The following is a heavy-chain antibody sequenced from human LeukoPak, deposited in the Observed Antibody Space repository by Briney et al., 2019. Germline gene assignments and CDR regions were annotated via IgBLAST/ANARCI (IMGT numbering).Heavy chain of an antibody. CDR2: INSDGSST. Sequence: GGSLRLSCAASGFTFSSYWMHWVRHAPGKGLVWVSRINSDGSSTSYADSVKGRFTISRDNAKNTLFLQMNSLRAEDTAVYYCASPFLSFGELSNGMDVWGQGTTVTVSS. D-gene: IGHD3-10*01. CDR3: ASPFLSFGELSNGMDV. J-gene: IGHJ6*02. CDR1: GFTFSSYW. V-gene: IGHV3-74*01.